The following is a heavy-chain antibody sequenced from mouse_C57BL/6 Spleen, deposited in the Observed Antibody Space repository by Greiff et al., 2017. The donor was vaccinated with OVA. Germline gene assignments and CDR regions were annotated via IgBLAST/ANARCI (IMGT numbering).Heavy chain of an antibody. CDR2: ISSGGSYT. CDR3: ARQRDYGYFDV. V-gene: IGHV5-6*01. CDR1: GFTFSSYG. J-gene: IGHJ1*03. Sequence: EVMLVESGGDLVKPGGSLKLSCAASGFTFSSYGMSWVRQTPDKRLEWVATISSGGSYTYYPDSVKGRFTISRDNAKNTLYLQMSSLKSEDTAMYYCARQRDYGYFDVWGTGTTVTVSS.